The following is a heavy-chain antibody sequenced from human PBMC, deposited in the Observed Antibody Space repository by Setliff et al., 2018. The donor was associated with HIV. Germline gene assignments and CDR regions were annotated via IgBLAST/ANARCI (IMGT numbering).Heavy chain of an antibody. CDR3: ARDAERGYSYGYDY. V-gene: IGHV4-38-2*02. CDR1: GYSIGSGYY. D-gene: IGHD5-18*01. CDR2: VFHSGST. J-gene: IGHJ4*02. Sequence: ETLSLTCAVSGYSIGSGYYWGWIRQPPGKGLEWIGSVFHSGSTYYNPSLKSRVTMSVDTSKNQFSLKLSSVTAADTAVYYCARDAERGYSYGYDYWGQGTQVTVSS.